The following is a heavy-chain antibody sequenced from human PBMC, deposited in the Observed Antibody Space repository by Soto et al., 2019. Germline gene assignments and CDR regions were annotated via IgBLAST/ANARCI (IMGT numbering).Heavy chain of an antibody. V-gene: IGHV4-61*01. CDR2: IYYSGIS. CDR1: GGSVSSTSYY. Sequence: SETLSLTCTISGGSVSSTSYYWSWLRQPPGKGLEWIGYIYYSGISHYTPSLKSRVTILLDMSKNQFSLKLSYVTAADTAIYQCARIVGSHYEMDVWGQGTTVTVYS. J-gene: IGHJ6*02. CDR3: ARIVGSHYEMDV. D-gene: IGHD1-26*01.